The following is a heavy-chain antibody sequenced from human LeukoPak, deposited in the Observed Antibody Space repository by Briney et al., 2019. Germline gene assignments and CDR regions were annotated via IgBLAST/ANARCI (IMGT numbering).Heavy chain of an antibody. CDR3: ARGHYGMDV. V-gene: IGHV3-11*01. J-gene: IGHJ6*02. Sequence: GGSLRLSWAASGFTFSDYYMSWIRQAPGKELEWVSYISTSGNTIYYADSVKGRFTISRDNARNSLDLQMNSLRAEDTAVYYCARGHYGMDVWGQGTTVTVSS. CDR1: GFTFSDYY. CDR2: ISTSGNTI.